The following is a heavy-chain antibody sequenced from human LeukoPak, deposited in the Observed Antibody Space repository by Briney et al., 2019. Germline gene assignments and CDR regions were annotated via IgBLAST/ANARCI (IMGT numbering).Heavy chain of an antibody. J-gene: IGHJ5*02. V-gene: IGHV3-30-3*01. CDR2: ISYDGSNK. CDR3: ARVGLVVPAANWFDP. D-gene: IGHD2-2*01. CDR1: GFTFSSYA. Sequence: GGSLILSCAASGFTFSSYAMHWVRQAPGKGLEWVAVISYDGSNKYYADSVKGRFTISRDNSKNTLYLQMNSLRAEDTAVYYCARVGLVVPAANWFDPWGQGTLVTVSS.